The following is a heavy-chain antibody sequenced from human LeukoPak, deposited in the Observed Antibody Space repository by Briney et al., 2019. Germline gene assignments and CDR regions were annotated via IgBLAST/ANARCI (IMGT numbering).Heavy chain of an antibody. CDR2: IKQDGSEK. CDR3: ARDLVDSSGWYCFDY. D-gene: IGHD6-19*01. V-gene: IGHV3-7*01. Sequence: GGSLRLSCAASGFTFSSYWMSWVRQAPGKGLEWVANIKQDGSEKYYVDSVKGRFTISRDNAKNSLYLQMNSLRAEDTAVYYCARDLVDSSGWYCFDYRGQGTLVTVSS. J-gene: IGHJ4*02. CDR1: GFTFSSYW.